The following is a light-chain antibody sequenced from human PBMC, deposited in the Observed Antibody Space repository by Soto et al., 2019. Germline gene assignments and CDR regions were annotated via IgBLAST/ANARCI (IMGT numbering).Light chain of an antibody. V-gene: IGKV3-20*01. CDR3: QQYGTSQII. J-gene: IGKJ5*01. Sequence: EIVMTQSPATLSVSVGGRATLSCRASQSITDTLAWYQQKPGQAHKXLIYAISSRPTGIPARFSGSVSGTDLTITITRLEPEDCEVFYGQQYGTSQIIFGQGTRLEIK. CDR1: QSITDT. CDR2: AIS.